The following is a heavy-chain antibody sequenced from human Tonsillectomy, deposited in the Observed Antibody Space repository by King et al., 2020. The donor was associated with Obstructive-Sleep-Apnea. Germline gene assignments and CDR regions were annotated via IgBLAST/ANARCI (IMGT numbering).Heavy chain of an antibody. CDR2: ISTDSNTI. J-gene: IGHJ4*02. Sequence: VQLVQSGGGLIHPGGSLRLSCAASGFTFSTHSMNWVRQAPGKGLEWISYISTDSNTIYYADSVKGRFTISRDNAKNSLFLPMNSLRAEDTAVYYCARDFGESETPPFAYWGQGTPVTVSS. V-gene: IGHV3-48*04. CDR1: GFTFSTHS. D-gene: IGHD3-10*01. CDR3: ARDFGESETPPFAY.